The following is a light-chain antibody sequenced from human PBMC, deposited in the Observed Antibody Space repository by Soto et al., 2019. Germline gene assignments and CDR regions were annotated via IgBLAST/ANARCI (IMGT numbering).Light chain of an antibody. J-gene: IGKJ3*01. CDR3: QHYGPSTVFT. CDR1: QSVAGLF. V-gene: IGKV3-20*01. Sequence: EIVLTQSPDTLSLSPGERATLSCRASQSVAGLFLAWYQQKPGQAPRHLIDGSSNMATGIPERFSGSRSGTDFTLTISSLEPEDFAVYYCQHYGPSTVFTFGPGTKVDI. CDR2: GSS.